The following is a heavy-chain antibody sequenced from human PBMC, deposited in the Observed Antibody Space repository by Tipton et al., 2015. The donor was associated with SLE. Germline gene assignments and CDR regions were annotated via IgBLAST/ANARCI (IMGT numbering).Heavy chain of an antibody. CDR3: ARDGPDGDIGDIGIPGDY. Sequence: TLSLTCTVSGGSISSHYWSWIRQPPGKGLEWIGYIFYSGSTKYNPSLKSRVTMSVDTSKNQVSLKLSSVTAADTAVYYCARDGPDGDIGDIGIPGDYWGQGTLVTVSS. D-gene: IGHD2-15*01. CDR1: GGSISSHY. CDR2: IFYSGST. J-gene: IGHJ4*02. V-gene: IGHV4-59*11.